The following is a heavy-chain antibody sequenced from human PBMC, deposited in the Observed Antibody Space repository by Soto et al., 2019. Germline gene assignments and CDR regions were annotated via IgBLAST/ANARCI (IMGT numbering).Heavy chain of an antibody. V-gene: IGHV4-61*01. CDR3: ARAKLSGYCSGGSCYQVRPNWFDP. D-gene: IGHD2-15*01. Sequence: XATLSLTCTVSGGSVSSGRYYWSWIRQPPGKGLEWIGYIYYSGSTNYNPSLKSRVTISVDTSKNQFSLKLSSVTAADTAVYYCARAKLSGYCSGGSCYQVRPNWFDPWGQGTLVTVSS. CDR2: IYYSGST. CDR1: GGSVSSGRYY. J-gene: IGHJ5*02.